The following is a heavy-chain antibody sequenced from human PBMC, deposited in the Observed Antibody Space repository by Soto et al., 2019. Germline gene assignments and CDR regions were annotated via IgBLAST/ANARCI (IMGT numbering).Heavy chain of an antibody. CDR1: GYTFTSYD. Sequence: ASVKVSCKASGYTFTSYDINWVRQATGQGLEWMGWMNPNSGNTGYAQKFQGRVTMTRNTSISTAYMELSSLRSEDTAVYYCARGVSARLLPMVYAIYYMDVWGEGTTVTVSS. CDR3: ARGVSARLLPMVYAIYYMDV. V-gene: IGHV1-8*01. J-gene: IGHJ6*03. CDR2: MNPNSGNT. D-gene: IGHD2-8*01.